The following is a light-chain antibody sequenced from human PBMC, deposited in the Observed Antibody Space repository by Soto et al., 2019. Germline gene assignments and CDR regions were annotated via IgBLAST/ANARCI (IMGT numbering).Light chain of an antibody. J-gene: IGKJ5*01. CDR1: QDIRHY. CDR3: QQFEDLPT. CDR2: DAS. Sequence: DIQLTQSPPTLSASVGDRVTITCQASQDIRHYLNWYQQKPGKAPNLLICDASNLEPGVPSRFSGSASGTDFTLTINSLQPEDFATYYCQQFEDLPTFGQGTRLEIK. V-gene: IGKV1-33*01.